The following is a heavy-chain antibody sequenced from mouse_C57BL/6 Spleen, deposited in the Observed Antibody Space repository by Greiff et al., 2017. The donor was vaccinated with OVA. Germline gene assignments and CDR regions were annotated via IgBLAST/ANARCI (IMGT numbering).Heavy chain of an antibody. CDR3: ARNYGSSYYAMDY. J-gene: IGHJ4*01. D-gene: IGHD1-1*01. V-gene: IGHV1-52*01. CDR1: GYTFTSYW. CDR2: IDPSDSDT. Sequence: QVQLQQPGAELVRPGSSVKLSCKASGYTFTSYWMHWVKQRPIQGLEWIGNIDPSDSDTHYNQKFKDKATLTVDKSSSTAYMQLSSLTSEDSAVYYCARNYGSSYYAMDYWCQGTSVTVSS.